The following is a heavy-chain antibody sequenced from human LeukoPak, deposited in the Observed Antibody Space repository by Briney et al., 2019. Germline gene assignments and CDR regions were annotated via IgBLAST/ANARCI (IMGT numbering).Heavy chain of an antibody. V-gene: IGHV3-23*01. Sequence: GGSLRLSCAASGCTFNNYGKSWGRHPPAKGLEWVSSITDNVINTYYADSVKGRFTISRDNSKNTLYLQMNSLRAEDTAVYYCAKGLRGNYDHWGQGTLVTVSS. J-gene: IGHJ5*02. CDR3: AKGLRGNYDH. CDR1: GCTFNNYG. D-gene: IGHD1-26*01. CDR2: ITDNVINT.